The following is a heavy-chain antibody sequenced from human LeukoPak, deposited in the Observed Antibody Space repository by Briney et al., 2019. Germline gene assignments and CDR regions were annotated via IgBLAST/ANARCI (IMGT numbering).Heavy chain of an antibody. CDR1: GYTFTGYY. V-gene: IGHV1-2*02. D-gene: IGHD3-3*01. CDR3: ARVPVYCDFWSGYSREGAFDI. CDR2: INPNSGGT. Sequence: ASVKVSCKASGYTFTGYYMHWVRQAPGQGLEWMGWINPNSGGTNYAQKFQGRVTMTRDTSISTAYMELSRLRSDDTAVYYCARVPVYCDFWSGYSREGAFDIWGQGTMVTVSS. J-gene: IGHJ3*02.